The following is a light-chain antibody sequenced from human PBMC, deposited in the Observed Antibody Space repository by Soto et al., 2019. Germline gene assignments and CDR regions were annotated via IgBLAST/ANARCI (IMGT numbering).Light chain of an antibody. CDR2: KAS. V-gene: IGKV1-5*03. Sequence: DIQMTQSPSTLSASVGDRVTITCRASQSISSWLAWYQQKPGKAPKLLIYKASSLESGVPSRFSGSGSGTEFTLTISSLQPEDFANYYCQQYNRYWMFGQGTKVEIK. CDR1: QSISSW. CDR3: QQYNRYWM. J-gene: IGKJ1*01.